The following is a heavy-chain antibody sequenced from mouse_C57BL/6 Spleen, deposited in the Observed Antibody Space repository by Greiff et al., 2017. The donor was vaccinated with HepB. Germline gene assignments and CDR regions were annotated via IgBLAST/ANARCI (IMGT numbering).Heavy chain of an antibody. V-gene: IGHV5-4*01. CDR1: GFTFSSYA. Sequence: DVKLQESGGGLVKPGGSLKLSCAASGFTFSSYAMSWVRQTPEKRLEWVATISDGGSYTYYPDNVKGRFTISRDNAKNNLYLQMSHLKSEDTAMYYCARDPGSSGYVAWGQGTSVTVSS. CDR2: ISDGGSYT. J-gene: IGHJ4*01. D-gene: IGHD3-2*02. CDR3: ARDPGSSGYVA.